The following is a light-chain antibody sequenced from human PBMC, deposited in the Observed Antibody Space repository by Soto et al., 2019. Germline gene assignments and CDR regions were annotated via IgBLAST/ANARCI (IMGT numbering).Light chain of an antibody. Sequence: QSALPQPASVTESPGPSITICCAGTSSDVGSYNVVSWYQQHPGKAPKLMIYEGSKRPSGVSDRFSGSKSGNTASLTISGLQADDDTDYYCCSYAGSSTLVFGTGTKVTVL. CDR1: SSDVGSYNV. J-gene: IGLJ1*01. CDR2: EGS. CDR3: CSYAGSSTLV. V-gene: IGLV2-23*01.